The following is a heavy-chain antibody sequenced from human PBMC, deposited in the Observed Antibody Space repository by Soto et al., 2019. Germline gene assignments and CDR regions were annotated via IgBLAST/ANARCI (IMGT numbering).Heavy chain of an antibody. CDR1: SGSISSSNW. CDR2: IYHRGST. V-gene: IGHV4-4*02. J-gene: IGHJ6*03. CDR3: ARVYCSGGSCYPRYYYYMDV. Sequence: QVQLQESGPGLVKPSGTLSLTCAVSSGSISSSNWWSWVRQPPGKGLEWLGEIYHRGSTNYNPSLKSRVTISVDKSKNQFSLKLSSVTAADTAVYYCARVYCSGGSCYPRYYYYMDVWGKGTTVTVSS. D-gene: IGHD2-15*01.